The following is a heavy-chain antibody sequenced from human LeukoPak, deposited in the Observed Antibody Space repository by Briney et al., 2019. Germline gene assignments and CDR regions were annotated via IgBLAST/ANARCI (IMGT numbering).Heavy chain of an antibody. CDR1: GGSFSGYY. CDR3: ASFRQYYYDSSCYYDY. Sequence: SETLSLTCAVYGGSFSGYYWSWIRQPPGKGLEWIGEINHSGSTNYNPSLKSRVTISVDTSKNHFSLKLSSVTAADTAVYYCASFRQYYYDSSCYYDYWGQGTLVTVSS. V-gene: IGHV4-34*01. CDR2: INHSGST. J-gene: IGHJ4*02. D-gene: IGHD3-22*01.